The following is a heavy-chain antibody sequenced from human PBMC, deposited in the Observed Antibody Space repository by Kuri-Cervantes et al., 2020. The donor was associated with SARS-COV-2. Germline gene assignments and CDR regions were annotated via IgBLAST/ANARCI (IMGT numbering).Heavy chain of an antibody. Sequence: GGSLRLSCAASGFTFSSYAMHWVRQAPGKGLEWVAVISYDGSNKYYADSVEGRFTISRDNSKNTLYLQMNSLRAEDTAVYYCAREHLGIGAFDIWGQGTMVTVSS. D-gene: IGHD7-27*01. CDR1: GFTFSSYA. V-gene: IGHV3-30-3*01. CDR3: AREHLGIGAFDI. J-gene: IGHJ3*02. CDR2: ISYDGSNK.